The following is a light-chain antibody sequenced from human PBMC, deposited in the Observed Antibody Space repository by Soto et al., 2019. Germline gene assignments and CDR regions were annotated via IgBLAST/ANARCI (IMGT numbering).Light chain of an antibody. V-gene: IGLV2-8*01. CDR2: EVY. J-gene: IGLJ1*01. CDR3: SSYVGTNSYV. Sequence: QSVLPQPPSASGSPGESVTISCTGTSSDVGGYNYVSWYQHHPGKAPKLIIYEVYKRPSGVPDRFSGSKSGNTAALTVSGLQAEDEADYYCSSYVGTNSYVFGTGTKVTVL. CDR1: SSDVGGYNY.